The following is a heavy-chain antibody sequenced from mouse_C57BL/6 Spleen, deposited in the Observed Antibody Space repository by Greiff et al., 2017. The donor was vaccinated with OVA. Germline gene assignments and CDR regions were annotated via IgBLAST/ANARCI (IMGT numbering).Heavy chain of an antibody. Sequence: EVKLVESGGGLVKPGGSLKLSCAASGFTFSSYAMSWVRQTPEQRLEWVATISDGGSYTYYPDNVKGRFTISRDNAKNNLYLQMSHLKSEDTAMYYGARDRNGDSYYFDYWGQGTTLTVSS. CDR2: ISDGGSYT. CDR1: GFTFSSYA. D-gene: IGHD2-13*01. J-gene: IGHJ2*01. CDR3: ARDRNGDSYYFDY. V-gene: IGHV5-4*01.